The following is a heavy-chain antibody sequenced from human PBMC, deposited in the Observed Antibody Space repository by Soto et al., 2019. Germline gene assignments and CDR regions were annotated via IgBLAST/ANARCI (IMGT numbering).Heavy chain of an antibody. V-gene: IGHV3-11*01. Sequence: PGGSLRLSCAASGFTFSDYYMSWIRQAPGKGLEWVSYISSSGSTIYYADSVKGRFTISRDNAKNSLYLQMNSLRAEDTAVYYCALTLGYCSSTSCYNWFDPWGQGTLVTVTS. CDR1: GFTFSDYY. CDR2: ISSSGSTI. D-gene: IGHD2-2*01. CDR3: ALTLGYCSSTSCYNWFDP. J-gene: IGHJ5*02.